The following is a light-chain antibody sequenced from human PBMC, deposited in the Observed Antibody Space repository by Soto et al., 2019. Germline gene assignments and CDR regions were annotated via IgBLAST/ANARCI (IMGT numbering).Light chain of an antibody. CDR1: RTNIGTNY. CDR3: SAWDDRLSVV. CDR2: ANN. V-gene: IGLV1-47*02. Sequence: QSVLTQPPSASGTPGQTVTISCSGSRTNIGTNYVYWYQQFPGTAPKLLIFANNKRPSGVPERFSASKSGTSASLAISGVRSEDEAEYFCSAWDDRLSVVFGGGTK. J-gene: IGLJ3*02.